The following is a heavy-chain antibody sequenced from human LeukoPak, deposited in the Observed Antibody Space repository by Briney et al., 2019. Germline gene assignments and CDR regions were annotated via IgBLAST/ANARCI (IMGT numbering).Heavy chain of an antibody. CDR2: MSYDGDNK. D-gene: IGHD3-10*01. V-gene: IGHV3-30*04. CDR1: GFTFSSYA. Sequence: GGSLRLSCAASGFTFSSYAMHWVRQAPGKGLEWVAVMSYDGDNKFYAASVKGRFTISRDNSKNALYLQMHSLRAEDTAAYYCARELTALLWFGELGYWGQGTLVTVSS. CDR3: ARELTALLWFGELGY. J-gene: IGHJ4*02.